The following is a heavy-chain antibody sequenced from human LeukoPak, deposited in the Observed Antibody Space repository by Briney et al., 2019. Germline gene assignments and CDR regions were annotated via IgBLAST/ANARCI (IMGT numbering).Heavy chain of an antibody. J-gene: IGHJ3*02. CDR1: GFTFSDYW. CDR3: ARDQAMARGVIDAFDM. CDR2: INQDGSEK. V-gene: IGHV3-7*01. D-gene: IGHD3-10*01. Sequence: PGGSLRLSCAASGFTFSDYWMSWVRQAPGKGLEWVANINQDGSEKKYVDSVKGRFTISRDNAKNSLYVRMDSLRVEDTAVYYCARDQAMARGVIDAFDMWGQGTMVTVSS.